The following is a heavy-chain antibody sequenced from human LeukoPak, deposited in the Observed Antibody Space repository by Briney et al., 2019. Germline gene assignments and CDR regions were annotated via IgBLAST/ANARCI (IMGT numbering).Heavy chain of an antibody. V-gene: IGHV3-33*01. CDR2: IWYDGSNK. CDR1: GFTFSNYG. D-gene: IGHD3-22*01. Sequence: PGGSLRLSCAASGFTFSNYGMPWVRQAPGKGLEWVAVIWYDGSNKFYADSVKGRFTISRDNSKNTLYLQMNSLRAEDTAVYYCARDSSSYYDSSGHGAFDIWGQGTMVTVSS. J-gene: IGHJ3*02. CDR3: ARDSSSYYDSSGHGAFDI.